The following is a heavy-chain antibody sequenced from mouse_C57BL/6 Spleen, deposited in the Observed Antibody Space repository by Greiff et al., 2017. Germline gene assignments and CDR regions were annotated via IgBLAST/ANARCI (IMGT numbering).Heavy chain of an antibody. Sequence: QVQLKESGPGLVQPSQSLSITCTVSGFSLTSYGVHWVRQSPGKGLEWLGVIWSGGSTDYNAAFISRLSISKDNSKSQVFFKMHSLQADDTAIYYCARDYGNYGYAMDYWGQGTSVTVSS. D-gene: IGHD2-1*01. V-gene: IGHV2-2*01. CDR2: IWSGGST. CDR3: ARDYGNYGYAMDY. J-gene: IGHJ4*01. CDR1: GFSLTSYG.